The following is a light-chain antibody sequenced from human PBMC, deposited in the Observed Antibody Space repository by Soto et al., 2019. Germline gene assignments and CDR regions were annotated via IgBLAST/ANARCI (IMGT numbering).Light chain of an antibody. CDR1: QTIRRW. CDR3: QHYNSDPWT. CDR2: DAS. V-gene: IGKV1-5*01. Sequence: DIEMTQSPSTLSASVGDRVTITCRASQTIRRWLAWYQQRPGKAPKVLIYDASTLESGVPARFSGSGSETEFTLTISSLQPKDSATYYCQHYNSDPWTFGQGTKVEIK. J-gene: IGKJ1*01.